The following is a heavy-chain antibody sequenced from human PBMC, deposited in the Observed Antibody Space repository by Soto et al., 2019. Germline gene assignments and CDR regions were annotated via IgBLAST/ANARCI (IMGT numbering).Heavy chain of an antibody. CDR1: GFTFSSYW. V-gene: IGHV3-7*03. J-gene: IGHJ5*02. CDR3: AREFTYYYDSSGFDWFDP. CDR2: IKQDGSEK. Sequence: GSLRLSCAASGFTFSSYWMSWVRQAPGKGLEWVANIKQDGSEKYYVDSVKGRFTISRDNAKNSLYLQMNSLRAEDTAVYYCAREFTYYYDSSGFDWFDPWGQGTLVTVSS. D-gene: IGHD3-22*01.